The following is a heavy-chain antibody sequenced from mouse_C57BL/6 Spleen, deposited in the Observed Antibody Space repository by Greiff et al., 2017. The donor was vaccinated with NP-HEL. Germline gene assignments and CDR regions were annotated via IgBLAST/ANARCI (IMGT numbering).Heavy chain of an antibody. CDR2: ISSGGSYT. CDR3: ARHPTVVGGYAMDY. V-gene: IGHV5-6*01. CDR1: GFTFSSYG. Sequence: VQGVESGGDLVKPGGSLKLSCAASGFTFSSYGMSWVRQTPDKRLEWVATISSGGSYTYYPDSVKGRFTISRDNAKNTLYLQMSSLKSEDTAMYYCARHPTVVGGYAMDYWGQGTSVTVSS. J-gene: IGHJ4*01. D-gene: IGHD1-1*01.